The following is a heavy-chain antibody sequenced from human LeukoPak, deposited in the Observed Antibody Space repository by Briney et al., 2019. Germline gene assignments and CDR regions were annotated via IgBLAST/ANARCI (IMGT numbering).Heavy chain of an antibody. V-gene: IGHV1-69*04. Sequence: ASVKVSCKASGGTFSSYAISWVRQAPGQGLEWMGRIIPILGIANYAQKFQGRVTITADKSMSTAYMELSSLRSEDTAVYYCARYQWEPNRSGWFDPWGQGTLVTVSS. J-gene: IGHJ5*02. CDR1: GGTFSSYA. CDR2: IIPILGIA. CDR3: ARYQWEPNRSGWFDP. D-gene: IGHD1-26*01.